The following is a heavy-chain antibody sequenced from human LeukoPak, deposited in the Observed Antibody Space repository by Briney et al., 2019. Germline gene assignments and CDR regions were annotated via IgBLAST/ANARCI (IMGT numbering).Heavy chain of an antibody. CDR1: GGSISSSSYY. CDR3: ARGRKLDDAFDI. D-gene: IGHD1-1*01. V-gene: IGHV4-39*07. Sequence: SETLSLTCTVSGGSISSSSYYWGWIRQPPGKGLEWIGSIYYSGSTNYNPSLKSRVTISVDTSKNQFSLKLSPVTAADTAVYYCARGRKLDDAFDIWGQGTMVTVSS. CDR2: IYYSGST. J-gene: IGHJ3*02.